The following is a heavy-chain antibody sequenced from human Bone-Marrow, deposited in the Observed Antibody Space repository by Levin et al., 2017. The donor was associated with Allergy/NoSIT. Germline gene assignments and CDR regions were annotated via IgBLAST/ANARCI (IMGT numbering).Heavy chain of an antibody. CDR1: GFTFSTYG. V-gene: IGHV1-18*01. Sequence: AASVKVSCKASGFTFSTYGITWVRQAPGQGLEWMGWISPDNGHTNSAQNLQGRVTMTTDASTTTAYMELTNLRSDDTGVYYCAREQWGVGYYNYWGQGTLVTVSS. CDR3: AREQWGVGYYNY. D-gene: IGHD6-19*01. CDR2: ISPDNGHT. J-gene: IGHJ4*02.